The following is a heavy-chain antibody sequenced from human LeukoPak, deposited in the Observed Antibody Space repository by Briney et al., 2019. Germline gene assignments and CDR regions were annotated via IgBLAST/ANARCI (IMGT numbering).Heavy chain of an antibody. CDR1: GFTFSSYS. Sequence: GSLRLSCAASGFTFSSYSMNWVRQAPGKGLEWVSSISSSGTYVYYADSVKGRFTISRDNAKNSLSLQMNSLRADDVAVYYCARASSKQLAGYLPDGFDIWGQGTMVTVSS. J-gene: IGHJ3*02. CDR3: ARASSKQLAGYLPDGFDI. CDR2: ISSSGTYV. V-gene: IGHV3-21*01. D-gene: IGHD3-9*01.